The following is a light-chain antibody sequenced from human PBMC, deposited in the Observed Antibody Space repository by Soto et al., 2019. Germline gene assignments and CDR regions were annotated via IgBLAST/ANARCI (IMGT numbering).Light chain of an antibody. Sequence: EIVMTQSPVTLSVSPGERATLSCRASQSVSGNLAWYQQKPGQAPRLLIYGVSARATGIPARFSGSGFGTEFTLTISSLQPDDFATYYCQHYNSYSEAFGQGTKVDIK. CDR3: QHYNSYSEA. CDR1: QSVSGN. CDR2: GVS. J-gene: IGKJ1*01. V-gene: IGKV3-15*01.